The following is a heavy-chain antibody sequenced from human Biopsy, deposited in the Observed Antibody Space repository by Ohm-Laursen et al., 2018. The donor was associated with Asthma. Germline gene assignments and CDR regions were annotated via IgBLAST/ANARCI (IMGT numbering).Heavy chain of an antibody. V-gene: IGHV3-7*01. D-gene: IGHD1-26*01. J-gene: IGHJ6*02. CDR2: IKHDGSEK. Sequence: SLRLSCSASGFTFGDYWMSWVRQVPGKGLEWVANIKHDGSEKNHVDSLKGRFTISRDNAKNSLYLQMNSLRAADTAVYYCARGSSSRLSQWELLVSGGKRAHSYYGMDVWGQGTTVTVSS. CDR1: GFTFGDYW. CDR3: ARGSSSRLSQWELLVSGGKRAHSYYGMDV.